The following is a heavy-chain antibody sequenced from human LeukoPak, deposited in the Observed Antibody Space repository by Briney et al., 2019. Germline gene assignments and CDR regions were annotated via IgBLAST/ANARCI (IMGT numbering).Heavy chain of an antibody. D-gene: IGHD4-23*01. V-gene: IGHV1-2*02. J-gene: IGHJ1*01. Sequence: SVKVSCKASGYTFTGYYMHWVRQAPGQGLEWMGWINPNSGGTNYAQKFQGRVTMTRDTSISTAYMELSRLRSDDTAVYYCARDTSPVVTPGEYFQHWGQGTLVTVSS. CDR2: INPNSGGT. CDR3: ARDTSPVVTPGEYFQH. CDR1: GYTFTGYY.